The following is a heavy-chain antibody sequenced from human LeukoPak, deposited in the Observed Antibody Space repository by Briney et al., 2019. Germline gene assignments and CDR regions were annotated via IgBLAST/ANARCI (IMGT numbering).Heavy chain of an antibody. CDR3: ARGGSSSSSYNNYGMDV. J-gene: IGHJ6*02. CDR1: GYSLTRFD. CDR2: MNPKRGNT. D-gene: IGHD6-13*01. V-gene: IGHV1-8*01. Sequence: ASVKVSCKASGYSLTRFDINWVRQGSGEGLEWMGWMNPKRGNTGYAPRFKSRVTITRDTSINTAFMELSSLRPDDTAIYYCARGGSSSSSYNNYGMDVCGQATTITVSS.